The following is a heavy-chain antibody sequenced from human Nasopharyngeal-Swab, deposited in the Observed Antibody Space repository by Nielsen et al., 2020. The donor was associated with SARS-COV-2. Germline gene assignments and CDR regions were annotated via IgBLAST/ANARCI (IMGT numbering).Heavy chain of an antibody. CDR3: ARGVVVVAAFYYYYYGMDV. Sequence: GSLRLSCAASGFTFSSYGMHWVRQAPGKGLEWVAVIWYDGSNKYYADSVKGRFTSSRDNSKNTLYLQMNSLRAEETAVYYCARGVVVVAAFYYYYYGMDVWGQGTTVTVSS. J-gene: IGHJ6*02. D-gene: IGHD2-15*01. CDR1: GFTFSSYG. CDR2: IWYDGSNK. V-gene: IGHV3-33*01.